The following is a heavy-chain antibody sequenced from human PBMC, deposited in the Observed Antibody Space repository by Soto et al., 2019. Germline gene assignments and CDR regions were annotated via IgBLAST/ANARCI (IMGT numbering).Heavy chain of an antibody. CDR3: APGLGYIGYEGPPRYERYV. J-gene: IGHJ6*02. CDR2: IYWNDFK. CDR1: GFSVKTSGVG. V-gene: IGHV2-5*01. D-gene: IGHD5-12*01. Sequence: SGPTLVNPTQTLTLTCTCSGFSVKTSGVGVGWIRQPPGKTLEWLALIYWNDFKRYTPSLESRLTITKDTSKNQGGLAVTNVDLADTATYFWAPGLGYIGYEGPPRYERYVWAQGTTVPVSS.